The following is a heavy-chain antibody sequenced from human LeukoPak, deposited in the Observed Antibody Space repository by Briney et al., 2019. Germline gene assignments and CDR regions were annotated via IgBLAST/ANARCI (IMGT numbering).Heavy chain of an antibody. V-gene: IGHV3-7*01. CDR3: ARRKEVQTTFDY. CDR2: IKEDGGET. CDR1: GFVFSNYW. D-gene: IGHD4/OR15-4a*01. J-gene: IGHJ4*02. Sequence: GGSLRLSCVASGFVFSNYWMGWVRQAPGKGLEWVANIKEDGGETYYVDSVKGRFTISRDNAKNSLDLQMNSLRDEDTAVYYCARRKEVQTTFDYWGQGTLVTVSS.